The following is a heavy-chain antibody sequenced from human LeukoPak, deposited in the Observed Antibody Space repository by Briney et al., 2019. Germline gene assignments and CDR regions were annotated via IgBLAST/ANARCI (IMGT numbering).Heavy chain of an antibody. CDR2: IIPIFGIA. D-gene: IGHD3-22*01. J-gene: IGHJ4*02. CDR3: ARDRGHAYDSSGYFDY. V-gene: IGHV1-69*04. CDR1: GGTFSSYA. Sequence: SVKVSCKASGGTFSSYAISWVRQAPGQGLEWMGRIIPIFGIANYAQKSQGRVTITADKSTSTAYMELSSLRSEDTAVYYCARDRGHAYDSSGYFDYWGQGTLVTVSS.